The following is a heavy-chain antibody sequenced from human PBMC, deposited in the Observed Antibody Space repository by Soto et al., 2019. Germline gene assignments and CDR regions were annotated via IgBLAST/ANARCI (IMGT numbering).Heavy chain of an antibody. J-gene: IGHJ6*02. CDR2: IIPILPTP. Sequence: QVQLVQSGAEVKKPGSSVTVSCKASGGTFGNSAISWVRQAPGQGLEWMGGIIPILPTPDYAQKFQGRVRITADESTTTAYMELTSLRSEDTAVYYCARDKDRQQLGGNYYSGIDVWGQGTRVTVSS. D-gene: IGHD3-3*02. V-gene: IGHV1-69*12. CDR1: GGTFGNSA. CDR3: ARDKDRQQLGGNYYSGIDV.